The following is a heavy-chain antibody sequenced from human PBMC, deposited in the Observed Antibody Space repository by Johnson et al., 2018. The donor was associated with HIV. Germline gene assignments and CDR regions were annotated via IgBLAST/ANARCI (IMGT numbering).Heavy chain of an antibody. V-gene: IGHV3-20*04. CDR1: GFSFDEYD. CDR2: INWNGGST. CDR3: AREGIAARPGAFDI. J-gene: IGHJ3*02. Sequence: VQLVESGGGVARPGGSLRLSCEASGFSFDEYDMSWVRQAPGKGLEWVSGINWNGGSTGYADSVKGRFTISRDNAKNSLYLQMNSLRAEDTALYYCAREGIAARPGAFDIWGQGTMVTVSS. D-gene: IGHD6-6*01.